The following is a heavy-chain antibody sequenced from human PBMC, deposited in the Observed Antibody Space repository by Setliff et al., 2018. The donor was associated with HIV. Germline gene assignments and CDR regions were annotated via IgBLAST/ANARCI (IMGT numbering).Heavy chain of an antibody. CDR2: IIPILGIA. CDR3: ARFGVGLGSFDY. J-gene: IGHJ4*02. V-gene: IGHV1-69*10. Sequence: SVKVSCKASGGTFSSYAISWVRQAPGQGLEWMGGIIPILGIANYAQKFQGRVTITTDESTSTAYMELSSLRSEDTAVYYCARFGVGLGSFDYWGQGTLVTVTS. CDR1: GGTFSSYA. D-gene: IGHD1-26*01.